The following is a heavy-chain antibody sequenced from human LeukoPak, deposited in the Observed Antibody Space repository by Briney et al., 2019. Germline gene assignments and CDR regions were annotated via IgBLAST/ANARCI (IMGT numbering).Heavy chain of an antibody. CDR3: ARDATVVTRYDY. D-gene: IGHD4-23*01. J-gene: IGHJ4*02. CDR2: ISSSSSYI. V-gene: IGHV3-21*01. Sequence: GGSLRLSCAASGFIFSSYSMNWVRQAPGKGLEWVSSISSSSSYIYYADSVKGRFTISRDNAKNSLYLQMNSLRAEDTAVYYCARDATVVTRYDYWGQGTLVTVSS. CDR1: GFIFSSYS.